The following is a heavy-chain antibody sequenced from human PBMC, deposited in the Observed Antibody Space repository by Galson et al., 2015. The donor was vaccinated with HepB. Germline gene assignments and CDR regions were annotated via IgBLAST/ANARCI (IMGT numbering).Heavy chain of an antibody. J-gene: IGHJ5*02. CDR3: ASTPLPYGDYLNWFDP. CDR2: ISSSSTTI. Sequence: SLRLSCAASTFIFSTYSMNWVRQAPGKGLEWVSYISSSSTTIYYADSVKGRFTISTDNAKNSLYLQMNSLRDEDTAVYYCASTPLPYGDYLNWFDPWGQGALVTVSS. D-gene: IGHD4-17*01. CDR1: TFIFSTYS. V-gene: IGHV3-48*02.